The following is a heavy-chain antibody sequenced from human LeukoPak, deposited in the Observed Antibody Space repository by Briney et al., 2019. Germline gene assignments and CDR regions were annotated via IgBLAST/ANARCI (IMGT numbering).Heavy chain of an antibody. CDR2: ISGGVGST. CDR3: ATAGFDYGEYWLHHDGFDI. D-gene: IGHD4-17*01. CDR1: GLTFSNYA. Sequence: GGSLRLSCVVSGLTFSNYAMSWVRQAPGKGPEWVSAISGGVGSTYYADSVKGRFTVSRDNSKNTVYLQMNSLRAEDTAVYYCATAGFDYGEYWLHHDGFDIWGQGTMVTVSS. V-gene: IGHV3-23*01. J-gene: IGHJ3*02.